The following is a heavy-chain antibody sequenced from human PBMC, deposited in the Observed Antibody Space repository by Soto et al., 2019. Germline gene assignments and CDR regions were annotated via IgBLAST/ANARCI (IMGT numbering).Heavy chain of an antibody. J-gene: IGHJ6*02. V-gene: IGHV3-23*01. CDR1: GFTFSSYA. D-gene: IGHD6-19*01. CDR3: AKDGAVAVAGYYYYYGMDV. CDR2: ISGSGGST. Sequence: GSLRLSCAASGFTFSSYAMSWVRQAPGKGLEWVSAISGSGGSTYYADSVKGRFTISRDNSKNTLYLQMNSLRAENTAVYYCAKDGAVAVAGYYYYYGMDVWGQGTTVTVSS.